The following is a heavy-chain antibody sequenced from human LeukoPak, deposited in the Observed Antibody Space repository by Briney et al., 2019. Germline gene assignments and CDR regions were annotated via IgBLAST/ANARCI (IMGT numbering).Heavy chain of an antibody. D-gene: IGHD3-22*01. CDR3: AREYDSSFYYYYYYYMDV. V-gene: IGHV4-39*07. Sequence: SETLSLTCTVSGGSISSSSYYWGWIRQPPGKGLEWIGSIYYSGGTYYNPSLKSRVTISVDTSKNQFSLKLSSVTAADTAVYYCAREYDSSFYYYYYYYMDVWGKGTTVTVSS. CDR2: IYYSGGT. CDR1: GGSISSSSYY. J-gene: IGHJ6*03.